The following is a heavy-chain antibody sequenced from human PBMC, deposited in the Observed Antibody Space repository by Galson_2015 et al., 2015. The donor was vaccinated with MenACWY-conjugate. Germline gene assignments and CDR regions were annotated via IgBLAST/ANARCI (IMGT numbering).Heavy chain of an antibody. D-gene: IGHD6-13*01. V-gene: IGHV3-13*01. CDR3: ARDRRAAGAFRANWYFNL. Sequence: DTWYPASVEGRFTMSRENAKNSVYLQLNNLRAEDTAVYYCARDRRAAGAFRANWYFNLWGRGTLVTVSS. J-gene: IGHJ2*01. CDR2: DT.